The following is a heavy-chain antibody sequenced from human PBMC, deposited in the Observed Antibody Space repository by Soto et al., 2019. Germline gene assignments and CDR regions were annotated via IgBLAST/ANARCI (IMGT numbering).Heavy chain of an antibody. D-gene: IGHD3-22*01. CDR1: GYTFTGYY. V-gene: IGHV1-2*02. CDR3: ALYYYDSSGYSGVDLGYYYGMDV. CDR2: INPNSGGT. Sequence: ASVKVSCKASGYTFTGYYVHWVRQAPGQGLEWMGWINPNSGGTKSAQKFQGRVTMTRDTSINTAYMELSRLRSDDTAVYYCALYYYDSSGYSGVDLGYYYGMDVWGQGTTVTVS. J-gene: IGHJ6*02.